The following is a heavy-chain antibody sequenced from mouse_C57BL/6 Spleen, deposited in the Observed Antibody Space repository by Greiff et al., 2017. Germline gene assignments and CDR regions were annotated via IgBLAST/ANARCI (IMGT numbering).Heavy chain of an antibody. Sequence: QVHVKQSGAELVKPGASVKISCKASGYAFSSYWMNWVKQRPGKGLEWIGQIYPGDGDTNYNGKFKGKATLTADKSSSTAYMQLSSLTSEDSAVYFCSRCLYYDYDDRDFDYWGQGTTLTVSS. CDR1: GYAFSSYW. CDR2: IYPGDGDT. CDR3: SRCLYYDYDDRDFDY. V-gene: IGHV1-80*01. J-gene: IGHJ2*01. D-gene: IGHD2-4*01.